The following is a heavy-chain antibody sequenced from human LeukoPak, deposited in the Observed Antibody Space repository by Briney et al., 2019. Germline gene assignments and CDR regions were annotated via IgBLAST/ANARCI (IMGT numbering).Heavy chain of an antibody. D-gene: IGHD2-2*01. Sequence: GGSLRLSCAASGFTFRSYGMHWVHQAPGKGLEYVAAISSNGGSTDYANSVKGRFTISRDNSKNTLYLQMGSLRAEDMAVYYCARISSPYDYDYWGQGTLVTVSS. J-gene: IGHJ4*02. CDR3: ARISSPYDYDY. V-gene: IGHV3-64*01. CDR2: ISSNGGST. CDR1: GFTFRSYG.